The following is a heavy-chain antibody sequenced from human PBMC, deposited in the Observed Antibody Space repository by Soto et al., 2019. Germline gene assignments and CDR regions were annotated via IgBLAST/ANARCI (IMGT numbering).Heavy chain of an antibody. D-gene: IGHD1-1*01. V-gene: IGHV4-59*08. J-gene: IGHJ4*02. CDR3: ARLVGGNVDY. Sequence: PSETLSLTCTVSGGSISSYYWSWIRQPPGKGLEWIGYIYYSGSTNYNPSLKSRVTISVDTPKNQFSLKLSSVTAADTAVYYCARLVGGNVDYWGQGTLVTVSS. CDR2: IYYSGST. CDR1: GGSISSYY.